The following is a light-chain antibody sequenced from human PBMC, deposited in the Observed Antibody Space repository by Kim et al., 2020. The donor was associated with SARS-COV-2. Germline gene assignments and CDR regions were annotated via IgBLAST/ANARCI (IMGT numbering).Light chain of an antibody. CDR1: VLPKQY. V-gene: IGLV3-27*01. Sequence: VSPVHTARITGSGDVLPKQYARWCQQKPGQAPVLVIYKDSEPPTGIPERFSGSSSGTTVTLTISGAQVEDEADYYCYSQADNKGVFGGGTQLTVL. CDR2: KDS. J-gene: IGLJ3*02. CDR3: YSQADNKGV.